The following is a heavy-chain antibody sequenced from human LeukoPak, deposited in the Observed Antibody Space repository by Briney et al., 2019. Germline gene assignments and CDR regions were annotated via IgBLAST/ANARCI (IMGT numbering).Heavy chain of an antibody. Sequence: GGSLRLSCAASGFTFSTYAVSWVRQAPGKGLEWVSSISGSGGSTSYADSVKGRFTISRDNSKNTLYLQMNSLRAEDTAVYYCARESGYSSGWYEGYFDYWGQGTLVTVSS. V-gene: IGHV3-23*01. CDR1: GFTFSTYA. CDR3: ARESGYSSGWYEGYFDY. CDR2: ISGSGGST. J-gene: IGHJ4*02. D-gene: IGHD6-19*01.